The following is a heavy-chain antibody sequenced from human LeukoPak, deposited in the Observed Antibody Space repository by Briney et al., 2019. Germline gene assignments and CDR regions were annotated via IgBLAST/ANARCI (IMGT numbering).Heavy chain of an antibody. D-gene: IGHD2-8*01. J-gene: IGHJ6*02. CDR1: GGSISSSGYY. CDR3: ARVYGTDYHYYGMDV. CDR2: IFYSGST. V-gene: IGHV4-39*01. Sequence: SETLSLTCTVSGGSISSSGYYWGWIRQSPGKGMEWIASIFYSGSTHYNPSLKSRVTISGDTSKNQFSLKVRSVTAADTAVYYCARVYGTDYHYYGMDVWGQGTTVTVSS.